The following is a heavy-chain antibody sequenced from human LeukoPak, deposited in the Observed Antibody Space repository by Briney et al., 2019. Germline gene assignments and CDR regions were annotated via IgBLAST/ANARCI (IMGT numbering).Heavy chain of an antibody. CDR1: GYTFTGYY. CDR3: ARAIPMVRGVIISYYYYGMDV. Sequence: ASVKVSCKASGYTFTGYYMHWVRRAPGQGLEWMGWINPNSGGTNYAQKFQGRVTMTRDTSISTAYMELSRLGSDDTAVYYCARAIPMVRGVIISYYYYGMDVWGQGTTVTVSS. D-gene: IGHD3-10*01. CDR2: INPNSGGT. J-gene: IGHJ6*02. V-gene: IGHV1-2*02.